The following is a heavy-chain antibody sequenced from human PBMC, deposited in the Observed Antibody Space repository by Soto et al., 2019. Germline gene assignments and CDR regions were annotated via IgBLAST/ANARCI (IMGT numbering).Heavy chain of an antibody. D-gene: IGHD4-17*01. CDR2: IIPIFGTA. V-gene: IGHV1-69*06. CDR1: GGTFSSYA. CDR3: ARDLKTPIYGDYTY. J-gene: IGHJ4*02. Sequence: SVKVSCKASGGTFSSYAISWVRQAPGQGLEWMGGIIPIFGTANYAQKFQGRVTITADKSTSTAYMELSSLRSEHTAVYYCARDLKTPIYGDYTYWAQGTLVTVSS.